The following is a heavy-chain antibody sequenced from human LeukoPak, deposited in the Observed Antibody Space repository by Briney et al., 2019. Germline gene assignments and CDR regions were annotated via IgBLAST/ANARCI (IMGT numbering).Heavy chain of an antibody. Sequence: GGSLRPSCAASGFTVSSNYMSGVRHAPGKGLEWVSVIYSGGSTYYAYSVKGRFTISRDKSKNTLYLQMNSLRAEDTAVYYCARHCPAWGWLLYFDYWGQRTLVTVSS. V-gene: IGHV3-53*01. D-gene: IGHD3-22*01. CDR1: GFTVSSNY. CDR2: IYSGGST. J-gene: IGHJ4*02. CDR3: ARHCPAWGWLLYFDY.